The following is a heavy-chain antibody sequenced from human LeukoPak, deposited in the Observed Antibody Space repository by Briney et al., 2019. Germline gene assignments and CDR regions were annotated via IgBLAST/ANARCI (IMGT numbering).Heavy chain of an antibody. CDR2: ISGSGGST. CDR1: GFTFSVYW. J-gene: IGHJ6*02. Sequence: GGSLRLSCAPSGFTFSVYWMSWVRQAPGKGLEWVSAISGSGGSTYYADSVKGRFTISRDNSKNTLYLQMNSLRAEDTAVYYCAKESTGGFYYYGMDVWGQGTTVTVSS. CDR3: AKESTGGFYYYGMDV. V-gene: IGHV3-23*01.